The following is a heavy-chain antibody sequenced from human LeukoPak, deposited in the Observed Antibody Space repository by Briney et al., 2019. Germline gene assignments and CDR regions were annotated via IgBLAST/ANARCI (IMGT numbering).Heavy chain of an antibody. CDR3: ARGQWLPVFDF. V-gene: IGHV4-59*01. CDR2: IYHSGST. D-gene: IGHD3-22*01. Sequence: SETLSLTCSVSGGFNTHYYWSWIRQPPGRGLEWIGYIYHSGSTKYNPSLKSRVTISVDTSKNHFSLKLSSVTAADTAVYYCARGQWLPVFDFWGQGTLVTVSS. CDR1: GGFNTHYY. J-gene: IGHJ4*02.